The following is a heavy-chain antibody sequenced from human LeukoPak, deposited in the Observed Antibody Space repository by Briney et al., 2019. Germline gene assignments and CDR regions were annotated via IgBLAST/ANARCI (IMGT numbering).Heavy chain of an antibody. D-gene: IGHD6-13*01. CDR1: GFTSSSYA. CDR2: ISYDGSNK. V-gene: IGHV3-30*04. Sequence: GGSLRLSCAASGFTSSSYAMHWVRQAPGKGLEWVAVISYDGSNKYYADSVKGRFTISRDNSKNTLYLQMNSLRAEDTAVYYCARDQQSYYYYYGMDVWGQGTTVTVSS. J-gene: IGHJ6*02. CDR3: ARDQQSYYYYYGMDV.